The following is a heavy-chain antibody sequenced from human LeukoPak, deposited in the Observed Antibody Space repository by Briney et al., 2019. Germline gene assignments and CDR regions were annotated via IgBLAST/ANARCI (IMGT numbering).Heavy chain of an antibody. CDR3: ARTYYDFWSGYPAEYFQH. V-gene: IGHV3-30*03. D-gene: IGHD3-3*01. CDR2: ISYDGSNK. Sequence: GGSLRLSCAASGFTVSSNYMSWVRQAPGKGLEWVAVISYDGSNKYYADSVKGRFTISRDNSKNTLYLQMNSLRAEDTAVYYCARTYYDFWSGYPAEYFQHWGQGTLVTVSS. CDR1: GFTVSSNY. J-gene: IGHJ1*01.